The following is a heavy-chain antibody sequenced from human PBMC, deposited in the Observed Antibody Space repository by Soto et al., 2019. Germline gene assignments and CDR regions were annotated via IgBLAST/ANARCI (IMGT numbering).Heavy chain of an antibody. CDR2: IYHSGSI. Sequence: SETLSLTCAVSSGSISSTNWWSWVRQPPGKGLEWIGEIYHSGSINYNPSLNSRVTISVDKSKNQFSLTLSSVTAADTAVYYCGRALRGFSAFDIWGQGTMVTVSS. CDR1: SGSISSTNW. D-gene: IGHD3-16*01. J-gene: IGHJ3*02. CDR3: GRALRGFSAFDI. V-gene: IGHV4-4*02.